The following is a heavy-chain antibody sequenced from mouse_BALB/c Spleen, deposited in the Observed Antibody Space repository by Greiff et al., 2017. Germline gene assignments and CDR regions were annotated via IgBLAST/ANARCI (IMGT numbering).Heavy chain of an antibody. J-gene: IGHJ4*01. CDR2: ISYSGST. CDR1: GYSITSDYA. V-gene: IGHV3-2*02. D-gene: IGHD2-4*01. Sequence: EVKLQESGPGLVKPSQSLSLTCTVTGYSITSDYAWNWIRQFPGNKLEWMGYISYSGSTSYNPSLKSRISITRDTSKNQFFLQLNSVTTEDTATYYCARRYDYDVYYAMDYWGQGTSVTVSS. CDR3: ARRYDYDVYYAMDY.